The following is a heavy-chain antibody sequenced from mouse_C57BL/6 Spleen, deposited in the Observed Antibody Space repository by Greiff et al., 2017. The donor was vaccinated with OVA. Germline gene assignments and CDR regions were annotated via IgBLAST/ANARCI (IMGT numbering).Heavy chain of an antibody. CDR1: GFTFSSYA. Sequence: EVQVVESGGGLVKPGGSLKLSCAASGFTFSSYAMSWVRQTPEKRLEWVATISDGGSYTYYPDNVKGRFTISRDNAKNNLYLQMSHLKSEDTAMYYCARGGGYDGFAYWGQGTLVTVSA. J-gene: IGHJ3*01. CDR2: ISDGGSYT. CDR3: ARGGGYDGFAY. D-gene: IGHD2-2*01. V-gene: IGHV5-4*01.